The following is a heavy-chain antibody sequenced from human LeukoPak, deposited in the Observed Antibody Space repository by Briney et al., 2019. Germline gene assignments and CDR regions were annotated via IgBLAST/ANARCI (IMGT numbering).Heavy chain of an antibody. CDR3: AREVAVGIGAYNY. Sequence: GGSLRLSCVASGFTFNTYNMNWVRQAPGKGLEWVSCISSSGATILSADSAKGRFTISRDNAKNSLYLQVNSLRAEDTAVYYCAREVAVGIGAYNYWGQGTLVTVSS. CDR2: ISSSGATI. D-gene: IGHD6-13*01. CDR1: GFTFNTYN. J-gene: IGHJ4*02. V-gene: IGHV3-48*04.